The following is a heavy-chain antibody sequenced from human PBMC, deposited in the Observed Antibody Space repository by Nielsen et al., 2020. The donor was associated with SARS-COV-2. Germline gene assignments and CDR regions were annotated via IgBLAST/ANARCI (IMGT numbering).Heavy chain of an antibody. CDR2: INPNSGGT. Sequence: ASVKVSCKASGYTFTGYYMHWVRQAPGQGLEWMGRINPNSGGTNYAQKFQGRVTMTRDTSISTAYMKLSRLRSDDTAVYYCARDYYDSSGFSLDYWGQGTLVTVSS. V-gene: IGHV1-2*06. D-gene: IGHD3-22*01. CDR3: ARDYYDSSGFSLDY. J-gene: IGHJ4*02. CDR1: GYTFTGYY.